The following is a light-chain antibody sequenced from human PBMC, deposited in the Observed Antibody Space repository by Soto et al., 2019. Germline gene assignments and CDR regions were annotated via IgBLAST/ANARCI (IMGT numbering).Light chain of an antibody. CDR1: QSVRSN. J-gene: IGKJ4*01. CDR3: QQYDDWLRLT. V-gene: IGKV3-15*01. Sequence: EIVMTQSPATLSASPGERATLSCRASQSVRSNLAWYQQKPGQAPRLLIYGASTRATGIPARFSGSGSGTEFNPTIRSLKSEAFDVYFCQQYDDWLRLTLGGGHQVDIK. CDR2: GAS.